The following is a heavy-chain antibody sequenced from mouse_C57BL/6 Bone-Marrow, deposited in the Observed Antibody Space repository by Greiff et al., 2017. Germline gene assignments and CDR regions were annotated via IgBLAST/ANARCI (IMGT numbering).Heavy chain of an antibody. J-gene: IGHJ1*03. D-gene: IGHD1-1*01. CDR2: ISGGGGNT. CDR1: GFTFSSYT. CDR3: SRQVTTVLATKYFDV. V-gene: IGHV5-9*01. Sequence: EVKLQESGGGLVKPGGSLKLSCAASGFTFSSYTMSWVRQTPEKRLQWVAAISGGGGNTYYPDSVKGRFTISSDNDKKILYLQMSSLRSEDTALYYCSRQVTTVLATKYFDVWGTGTTVTVSS.